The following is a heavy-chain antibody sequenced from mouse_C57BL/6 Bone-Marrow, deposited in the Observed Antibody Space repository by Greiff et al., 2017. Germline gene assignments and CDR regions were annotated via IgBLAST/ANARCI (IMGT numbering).Heavy chain of an antibody. V-gene: IGHV1-5*01. CDR2: IYPGNSDT. J-gene: IGHJ1*03. CDR1: GYTFTSYW. Sequence: VQLQQSGTVLARPGASVKMSCKTSGYTFTSYWMHWVKQRPGQGLEWIGAIYPGNSDTSSNQKFKGKAKLTAVTSASTAYMELSSLTNEDSAVYYCTRDYSNYENWYFDVWGTGTTVTVSS. D-gene: IGHD2-5*01. CDR3: TRDYSNYENWYFDV.